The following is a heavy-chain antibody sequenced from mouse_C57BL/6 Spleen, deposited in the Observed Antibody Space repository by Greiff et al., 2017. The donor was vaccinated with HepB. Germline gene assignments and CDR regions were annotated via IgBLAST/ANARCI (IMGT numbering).Heavy chain of an antibody. CDR3: ASIYFLYYFDV. Sequence: QVQLKQPGAELVKPGASVKMSCKASGYTFTSYWITWVKQRPGQGLEWIGMIHPNSGSTNYNEKFKSKATLTVDKSSSTAYMQLSSLTSEDSAVYYCASIYFLYYFDVWGTGTTVTVSS. J-gene: IGHJ1*03. CDR2: IHPNSGST. CDR1: GYTFTSYW. D-gene: IGHD2-1*01. V-gene: IGHV1-64*01.